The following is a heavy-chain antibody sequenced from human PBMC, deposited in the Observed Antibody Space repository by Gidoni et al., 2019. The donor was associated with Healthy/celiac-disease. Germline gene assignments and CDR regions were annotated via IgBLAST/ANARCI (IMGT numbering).Heavy chain of an antibody. J-gene: IGHJ4*02. CDR2: ISSSSSTI. D-gene: IGHD2-2*01. Sequence: EVQLVESGGGLVQPGGSLRLSCAASGFTFSRYSMNWVRQAPGKGLEWVSYISSSSSTIYYADSVKGRFTISRDNAKNSLYLQMNSLRDEDTAVYYCARDDEVCSTSCYNTFDYWGQGTLVTVSS. V-gene: IGHV3-48*02. CDR1: GFTFSRYS. CDR3: ARDDEVCSTSCYNTFDY.